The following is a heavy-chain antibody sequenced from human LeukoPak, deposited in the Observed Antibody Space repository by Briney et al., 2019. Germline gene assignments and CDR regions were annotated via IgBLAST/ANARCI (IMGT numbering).Heavy chain of an antibody. CDR2: IYHSGST. D-gene: IGHD3-10*01. Sequence: NPSETLSLTCAVSGVSISGSGHYWGWIRQPPGKGLEWIGNIYHSGSTYYNASLQSRVTISIDTSRNQFSLKLSSVTAADTAVYYCASFYGSGFSSDYWGKGTLVTVSS. J-gene: IGHJ4*02. V-gene: IGHV4-39*01. CDR3: ASFYGSGFSSDY. CDR1: GVSISGSGHY.